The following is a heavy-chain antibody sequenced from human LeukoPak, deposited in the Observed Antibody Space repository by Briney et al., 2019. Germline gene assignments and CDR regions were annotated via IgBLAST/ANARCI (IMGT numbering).Heavy chain of an antibody. CDR1: GFTVSSYS. V-gene: IGHV3-48*01. Sequence: GGSLRLSCAASGFTVSSYSMNWVRQAPGKGLEWVSYISSSSTIYYADSVKGRFTISRDNAKNSLYLQMNSLRAEDTAVYYCARDSGDDSSGYYFPYFDYWGQGTLVTVSS. D-gene: IGHD3-22*01. CDR2: ISSSSTI. CDR3: ARDSGDDSSGYYFPYFDY. J-gene: IGHJ4*02.